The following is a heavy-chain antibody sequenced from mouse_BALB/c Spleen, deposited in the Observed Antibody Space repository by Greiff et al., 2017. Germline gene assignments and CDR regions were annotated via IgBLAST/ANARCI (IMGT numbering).Heavy chain of an antibody. V-gene: IGHV3-6*02. CDR2: ISYDGSN. Sequence: EVQLQQSGPGLVKPSQSLSLTCSVTGYSITSGYYWNWIRQFPGNKLEWMGYISYDGSNNYNPSLKNRISITRDTSKNQFFLKLNSVTTEDTATYYCGILRYPSYWYFDVWGAGTTVTVSS. D-gene: IGHD1-1*01. J-gene: IGHJ1*01. CDR1: GYSITSGYY. CDR3: GILRYPSYWYFDV.